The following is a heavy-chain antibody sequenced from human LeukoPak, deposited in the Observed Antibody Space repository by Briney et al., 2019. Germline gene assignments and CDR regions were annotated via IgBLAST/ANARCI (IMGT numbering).Heavy chain of an antibody. J-gene: IGHJ4*02. CDR3: ARDSGWWRFDF. CDR1: GFTFNNYA. V-gene: IGHV3-7*03. Sequence: PGGSLRLSCAASGFTFNNYAMNWVRQAPGQGLEWVASIKEDGSEKHYVDSVKGRFTISRDNGKNSLYLQMNSLRAEDTAVDYCARDSGWWRFDFWGQGTLVTVSS. D-gene: IGHD6-13*01. CDR2: IKEDGSEK.